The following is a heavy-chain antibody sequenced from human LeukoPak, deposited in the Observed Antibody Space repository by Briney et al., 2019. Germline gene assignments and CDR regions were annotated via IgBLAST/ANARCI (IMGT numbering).Heavy chain of an antibody. CDR3: ARGISSGWSNYYHSYYTDV. Sequence: GGSLRLSCAASGFTFSDHHMDWVRQAPGKGLEWVGRTRNKANSYTIEYAASVKGEFTISRDDSKNSLYLHMDSLKTQDTAVYYCARGISSGWSNYYHSYYTDVWGKGTTVTVS. V-gene: IGHV3-72*01. J-gene: IGHJ6*03. CDR2: TRNKANSYTI. D-gene: IGHD6-19*01. CDR1: GFTFSDHH.